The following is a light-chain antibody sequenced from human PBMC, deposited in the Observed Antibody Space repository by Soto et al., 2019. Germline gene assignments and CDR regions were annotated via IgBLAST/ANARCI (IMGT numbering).Light chain of an antibody. CDR2: GNH. CDR1: SSNIGIST. V-gene: IGLV1-44*01. CDR3: ATWDDSLNAGV. J-gene: IGLJ3*02. Sequence: QSVLTQPPSASETPGQKVTISCSGSSSNIGISTVNWYQVLQGTAPKLLIFGNHQRPSGVPDRISGSKSGTSASLAISGLQSEDEADYFCATWDDSLNAGVFGGGTKLTVL.